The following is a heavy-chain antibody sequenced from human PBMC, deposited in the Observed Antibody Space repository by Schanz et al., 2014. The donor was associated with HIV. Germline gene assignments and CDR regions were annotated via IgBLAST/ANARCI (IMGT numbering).Heavy chain of an antibody. CDR1: GGSFSRSA. CDR3: ARAAQVDIGATKTSYNYGMDV. V-gene: IGHV1-69*01. Sequence: QVQLVQSGAEVKKPGSSVKVSCKASGGSFSRSAVSWVRQAPGQGLEWMGGIIPMYGTANYARKFQGRVTMTADESTGTAYMELSSLRSEDTAVYYCARAAQVDIGATKTSYNYGMDVWGQGTTVTVSS. D-gene: IGHD5-12*01. CDR2: IIPMYGTA. J-gene: IGHJ6*02.